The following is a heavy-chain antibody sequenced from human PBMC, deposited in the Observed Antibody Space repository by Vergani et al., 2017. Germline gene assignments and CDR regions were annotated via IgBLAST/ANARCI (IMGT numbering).Heavy chain of an antibody. J-gene: IGHJ4*02. Sequence: EVQLVESGGSLVRPGGSLRLSCAFSGFTFNDYGMTWVRQTPGKGLEWVSSISYNGDRATYRDSVKGRFTVSRDSAKNSLYLQMNNLRAEDTALYYCARDENYGGQYFDSWGQGTLVTVSS. CDR1: GFTFNDYG. V-gene: IGHV3-20*04. CDR3: ARDENYGGQYFDS. D-gene: IGHD4-23*01. CDR2: ISYNGDRA.